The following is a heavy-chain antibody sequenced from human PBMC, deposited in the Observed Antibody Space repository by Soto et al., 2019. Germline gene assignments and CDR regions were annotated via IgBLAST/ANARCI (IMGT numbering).Heavy chain of an antibody. CDR3: ARDRSRTLRGYSYGPSFDY. D-gene: IGHD5-18*01. CDR2: ISAYNGNT. CDR1: GCTFTSYG. J-gene: IGHJ4*02. V-gene: IGHV1-18*01. Sequence: GASVKVSCKASGCTFTSYGISWVRQAPGQGLEWMGWISAYNGNTNYAQKLQGRVTMTTDTSTSTAYMELRSLRSDDTAVYYCARDRSRTLRGYSYGPSFDYWGQGTLVTVSS.